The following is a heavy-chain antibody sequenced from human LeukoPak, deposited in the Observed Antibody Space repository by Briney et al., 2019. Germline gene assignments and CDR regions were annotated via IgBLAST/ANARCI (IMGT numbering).Heavy chain of an antibody. J-gene: IGHJ3*02. CDR2: IYYSGST. D-gene: IGHD5-18*01. V-gene: IGHV4-59*08. CDR1: GGSISSYY. Sequence: SETLSLTCTVSGGSISSYYWSWIRQPPGRGLEWIGYIYYSGSTNYNPSLKSRVTISVDTSKNQFSLKLSSVTAADTAVYYCARPGVGSGRYGAFDIWGQGTMVTVSS. CDR3: ARPGVGSGRYGAFDI.